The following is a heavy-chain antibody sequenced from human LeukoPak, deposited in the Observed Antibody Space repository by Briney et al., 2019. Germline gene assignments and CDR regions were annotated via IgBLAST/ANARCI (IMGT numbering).Heavy chain of an antibody. D-gene: IGHD3-16*01. CDR3: ARPESSINWAY. CDR1: GGSISSSSYY. CDR2: IYYSGST. J-gene: IGHJ4*02. Sequence: SETLSLTCTVSGGSISSSSYYWGWIRQPPGKGLEWIGSIYYSGSTYYNPSLKSRVTISVDTSKNQFSLKLSSVTAADTAVYYCARPESSINWAYWGPGTLVTVSS. V-gene: IGHV4-39*01.